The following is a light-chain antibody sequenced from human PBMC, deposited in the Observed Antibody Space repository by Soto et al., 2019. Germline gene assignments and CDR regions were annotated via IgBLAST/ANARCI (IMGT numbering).Light chain of an antibody. Sequence: ALTQPRSVSGSPGQSVTISCTGTSSDVGGYNYVSWYQQHPGKAPKLMIYDVSKRPSGVPDRFSGSKSGTSASLAITGLQAGDEADYYCQSYDSSLRALYVFGTGTKVTVL. CDR1: SSDVGGYNY. CDR3: QSYDSSLRALYV. V-gene: IGLV2-11*01. J-gene: IGLJ1*01. CDR2: DVS.